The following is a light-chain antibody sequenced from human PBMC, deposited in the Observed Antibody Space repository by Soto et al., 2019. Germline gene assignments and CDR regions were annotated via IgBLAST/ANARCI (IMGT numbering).Light chain of an antibody. Sequence: QSVLTQPPSASGTPGQRVTISCSGSSFNIGRNPVNWYQQFPGTAPKLLIYTNDQRPSGVPDRFSGSKSGTSASLAISGLQSEDAADYYCAAWDDSLNGWVFGGGTKVTAL. J-gene: IGLJ3*02. CDR2: TND. CDR1: SFNIGRNP. V-gene: IGLV1-44*01. CDR3: AAWDDSLNGWV.